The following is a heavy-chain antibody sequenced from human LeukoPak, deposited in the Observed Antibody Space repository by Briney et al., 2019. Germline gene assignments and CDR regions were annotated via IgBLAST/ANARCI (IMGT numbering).Heavy chain of an antibody. CDR3: ARDPAIAAAYGVFDY. J-gene: IGHJ4*02. CDR2: INHSGST. V-gene: IGHV4-34*01. D-gene: IGHD6-25*01. CDR1: GGSFSGYY. Sequence: PSETLSLTCAVYGGSFSGYYWSWIRQPPGKGLELIGEINHSGSTNYNPSLKSRVTISVDTSKNQFSLKLSSVIAADTAVYYCARDPAIAAAYGVFDYWGQGTLVTVSS.